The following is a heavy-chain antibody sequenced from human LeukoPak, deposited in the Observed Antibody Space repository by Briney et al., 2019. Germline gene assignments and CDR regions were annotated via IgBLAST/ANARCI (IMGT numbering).Heavy chain of an antibody. V-gene: IGHV4-38-2*02. CDR3: ARDHAMIVVVKTWFDP. CDR2: IYHSGST. D-gene: IGHD3-22*01. CDR1: GYSISSGYY. Sequence: PSETLSLTCAVSGYSISSGYYWGWIRPPPGKGLEWIGSIYHSGSTYYNPSLKSGVTISVDTSKNQFSLKLSSVTAADTAVYYCARDHAMIVVVKTWFDPWGQGTLVTVSS. J-gene: IGHJ5*02.